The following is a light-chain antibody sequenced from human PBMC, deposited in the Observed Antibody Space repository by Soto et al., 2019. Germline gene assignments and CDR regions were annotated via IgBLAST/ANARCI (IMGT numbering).Light chain of an antibody. Sequence: ITQSPATLSVSPGERATLCCRASQSVSSNLAWYQQKPGQAPRLLIYGASTRATGIPARFSGSGSGTEFTLTISSLQSEDFAVYYCQQYNNWPITFGPGTKVDIK. CDR2: GAS. CDR3: QQYNNWPIT. V-gene: IGKV3-15*01. CDR1: QSVSSN. J-gene: IGKJ3*01.